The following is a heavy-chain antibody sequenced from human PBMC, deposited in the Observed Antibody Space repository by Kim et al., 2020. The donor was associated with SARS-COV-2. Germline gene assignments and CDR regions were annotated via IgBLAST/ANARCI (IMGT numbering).Heavy chain of an antibody. V-gene: IGHV3-53*01. Sequence: YTDSVRDGFTISRDKFKNTLYLQMNNLRAEDTGVYFCARERVSEDNAAFDVWGQGTLVTVSS. D-gene: IGHD1-26*01. J-gene: IGHJ3*01. CDR3: ARERVSEDNAAFDV.